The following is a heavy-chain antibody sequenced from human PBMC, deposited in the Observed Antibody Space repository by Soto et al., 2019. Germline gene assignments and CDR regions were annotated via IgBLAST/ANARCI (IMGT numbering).Heavy chain of an antibody. J-gene: IGHJ5*02. Sequence: QVQLQESGPGLVKPSQTLSLTCTVSGGSISSGGYYWSWIRQHPGKGLEWIGYIYYSGSTYYNPSLKSRVTISVDTSKNQFSLKLSSVTAADTAVYYCASRPYYDSSGYSTRDWFDPWGQGTLVTVSS. CDR3: ASRPYYDSSGYSTRDWFDP. V-gene: IGHV4-31*03. CDR1: GGSISSGGYY. D-gene: IGHD3-22*01. CDR2: IYYSGST.